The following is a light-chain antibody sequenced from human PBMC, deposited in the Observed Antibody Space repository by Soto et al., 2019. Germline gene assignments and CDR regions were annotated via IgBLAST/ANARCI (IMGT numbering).Light chain of an antibody. CDR2: GAS. V-gene: IGKV3-20*01. CDR3: HQYDSWT. J-gene: IGKJ1*01. CDR1: QSVGSSY. Sequence: EIVLTQSPGTLSLSPGERATLSFRASQSVGSSYIAWYQQKPGQAPRLLIYGASSRATGTPDRISGSGSGTDFTLTISRLEPEDFAVYYCHQYDSWTFGQGTKVDIK.